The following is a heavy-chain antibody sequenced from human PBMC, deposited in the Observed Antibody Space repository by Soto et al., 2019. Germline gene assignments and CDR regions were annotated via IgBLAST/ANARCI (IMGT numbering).Heavy chain of an antibody. Sequence: VGSLRLSCAASGFTFSYYAMHWVRQAPGKGLGWVAVISYDGSNKYHADSVKGRFTISRDNSKNTLYLQMNSLTTEDTAVYYCARADIQGRWMENAFDIWGQGTMVTVSS. CDR3: ARADIQGRWMENAFDI. CDR2: ISYDGSNK. CDR1: GFTFSYYA. J-gene: IGHJ3*02. V-gene: IGHV3-30-3*01. D-gene: IGHD3-9*01.